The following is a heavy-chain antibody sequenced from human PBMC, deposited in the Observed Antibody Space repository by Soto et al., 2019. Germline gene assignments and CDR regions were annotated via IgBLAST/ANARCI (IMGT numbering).Heavy chain of an antibody. V-gene: IGHV3-23*01. CDR3: AKDQLTVGGDYYYYSGMDV. CDR1: GFTFSSFA. CDR2: ISGGGGGS. Sequence: EVVLLESGGGLVQPGGSLRLSCEASGFTFSSFAMSWVRQTPGKGLEWLSGISGGGGGSYYADSVKGRFTISRDNAKNTLYLQMNSLRVEDTALYYCAKDQLTVGGDYYYYSGMDVWGRGTAVTVSS. J-gene: IGHJ6*02. D-gene: IGHD2-21*01.